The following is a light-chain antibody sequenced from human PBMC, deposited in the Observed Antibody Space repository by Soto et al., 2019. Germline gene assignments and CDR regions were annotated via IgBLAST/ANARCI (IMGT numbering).Light chain of an antibody. CDR1: SGSVSTSYY. CDR2: STN. Sequence: QTVVTQEPSFSVSPGGTVTLTCGLKSGSVSTSYYPTWYQQTPGQAPRTLIYSTNIRSSGVPDRFSGSILEDKAALTITGAQADDECDYYCILYMGNGIWVFGGGTKLTVL. CDR3: ILYMGNGIWV. J-gene: IGLJ3*02. V-gene: IGLV8-61*01.